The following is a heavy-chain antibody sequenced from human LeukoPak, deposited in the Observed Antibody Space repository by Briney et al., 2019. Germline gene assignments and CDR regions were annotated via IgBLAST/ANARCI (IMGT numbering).Heavy chain of an antibody. V-gene: IGHV1-2*02. CDR3: ARVEVQPRRLYYYMDV. CDR1: GYTFTGYY. J-gene: IGHJ6*03. CDR2: INPNSGGT. Sequence: ASVKVSCKASGYTFTGYYMHWVRQAPGQGLEWMGWINPNSGGTNYAQKFQGRVTMTRDTSISTAYMELSRLRSDDTAVYYCARVEVQPRRLYYYMDVWGKGTTVTISS. D-gene: IGHD3-16*01.